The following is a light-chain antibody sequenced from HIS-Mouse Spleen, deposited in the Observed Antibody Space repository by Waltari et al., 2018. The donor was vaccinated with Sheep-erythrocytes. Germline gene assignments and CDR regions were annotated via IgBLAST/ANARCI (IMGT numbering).Light chain of an antibody. CDR3: CSYAGSYTYV. CDR1: SSDVGGYDY. J-gene: IGLJ1*01. CDR2: DVS. V-gene: IGLV2-11*01. Sequence: QSALTQPRSVSGSPGQSVTISCTGTSSDVGGYDYVSWYQQHPGQAPKLMIYDVSKRPSCVPVRFAGPKSGSTASLTLSVLQAEDEAEYCCCSYAGSYTYVFVTGTKVTVL.